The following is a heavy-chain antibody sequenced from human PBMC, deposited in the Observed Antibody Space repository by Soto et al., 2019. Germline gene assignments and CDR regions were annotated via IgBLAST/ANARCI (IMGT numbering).Heavy chain of an antibody. CDR2: IYYSGST. CDR1: GGSIISSSYC. V-gene: IGHV4-39*01. J-gene: IGHJ4*02. Sequence: SETLSLTCTVSGGSIISSSYCWGWIRQPPGKGLEWIGSIYYSGSTYYNPSLKSRVTISVDTSKNQFSLKLSSVTAADTAVYYCARHEGDSSSWSRDLVPFDYWGQGTLVTVSS. D-gene: IGHD6-13*01. CDR3: ARHEGDSSSWSRDLVPFDY.